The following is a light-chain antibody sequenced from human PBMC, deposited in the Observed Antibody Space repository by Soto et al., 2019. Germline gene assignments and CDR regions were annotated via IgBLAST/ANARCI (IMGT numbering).Light chain of an antibody. CDR1: SSDVGSYNR. J-gene: IGLJ1*01. Sequence: SVLTQPPSVSGSPGQSVTISCTGTSSDVGSYNRVSWYQQPPGTAPKLMIYEVSNRPSGVPDRFSGSKSGNTASLTISGLQAEDEADYYCSLHTSSSTYVFGTGTKVTVL. CDR3: SLHTSSSTYV. CDR2: EVS. V-gene: IGLV2-18*01.